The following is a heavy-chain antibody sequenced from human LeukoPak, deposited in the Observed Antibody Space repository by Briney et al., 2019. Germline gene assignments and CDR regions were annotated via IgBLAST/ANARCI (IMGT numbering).Heavy chain of an antibody. Sequence: GESLKISCKGSGYNFTNYWIGWVRQMSGKGLEWMGIIYPGDSDTRYSPSFQGQVTISADKSISTAYLQWSSLKASDTAMYYCARFLGTVTTGIDYWGQGTLVTVSS. CDR2: IYPGDSDT. D-gene: IGHD4-17*01. J-gene: IGHJ4*02. CDR1: GYNFTNYW. V-gene: IGHV5-51*01. CDR3: ARFLGTVTTGIDY.